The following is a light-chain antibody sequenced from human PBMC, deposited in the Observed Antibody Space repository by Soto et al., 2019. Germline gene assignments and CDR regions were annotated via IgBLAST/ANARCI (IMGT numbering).Light chain of an antibody. J-gene: IGKJ1*01. Sequence: DMQMTQSTTSLSASVGDRVTITCRASQSIGRYLNWYQQKPGRAPKLLIYDASTLESGVPSRFSGSGSGTEFTLTISSLQTDDFATYYCQQYNSYSSWTFGQGTKV. CDR3: QQYNSYSSWT. CDR2: DAS. CDR1: QSIGRY. V-gene: IGKV1-5*01.